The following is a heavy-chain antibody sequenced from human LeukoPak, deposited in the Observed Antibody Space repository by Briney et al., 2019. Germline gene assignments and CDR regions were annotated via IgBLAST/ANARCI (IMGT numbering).Heavy chain of an antibody. Sequence: PSETLSLTCTVSGRSIRNYYWSWLRQSTGKGLEWIGYIYFSGSSNYNPSLKSRVTMSVDTSKNQFSLRLTSVTAADTAVYYCARHVRSGYNLLDYWGQGTLVTVSS. V-gene: IGHV4-59*08. CDR1: GRSIRNYY. D-gene: IGHD5-24*01. J-gene: IGHJ4*02. CDR3: ARHVRSGYNLLDY. CDR2: IYFSGSS.